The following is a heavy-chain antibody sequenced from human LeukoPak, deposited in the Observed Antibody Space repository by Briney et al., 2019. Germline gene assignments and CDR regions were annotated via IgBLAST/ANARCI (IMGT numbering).Heavy chain of an antibody. J-gene: IGHJ5*02. V-gene: IGHV3-21*01. CDR2: ISSSSSYI. Sequence: PGGSLRLSYAASGFTFSSYSMNWVRQAPGKGLEWVSSISSSSSYIYYADSVKGRFTISRDNAKNSLYLQMNSLRAEDTAVYYCARSDSSGWYPEYDPWGQGTLVTVSS. CDR1: GFTFSSYS. CDR3: ARSDSSGWYPEYDP. D-gene: IGHD6-19*01.